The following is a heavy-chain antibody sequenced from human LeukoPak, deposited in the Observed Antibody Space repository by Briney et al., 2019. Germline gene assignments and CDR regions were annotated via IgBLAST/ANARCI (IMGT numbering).Heavy chain of an antibody. CDR3: ARDQSRGSGSYSFDY. Sequence: GGSLRLSCAASGFTFSSYGMHWVCQAPGKGLEWVAVIWYDGSNKYYADSVRGRFTISRDNSKNTLYLQMNSLRAEDTAVYYCARDQSRGSGSYSFDYWGQGTLVTVSS. CDR1: GFTFSSYG. J-gene: IGHJ4*02. V-gene: IGHV3-33*01. D-gene: IGHD3-10*01. CDR2: IWYDGSNK.